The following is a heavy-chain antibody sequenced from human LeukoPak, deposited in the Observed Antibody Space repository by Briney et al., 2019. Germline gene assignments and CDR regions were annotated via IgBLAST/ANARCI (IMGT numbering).Heavy chain of an antibody. CDR3: ARHGNWDPFDY. CDR1: GDSINSSDYY. J-gene: IGHJ4*02. V-gene: IGHV4-39*01. D-gene: IGHD7-27*01. Sequence: SETLSLTCTVSGDSINSSDYYWAWIRQPPGEGLEWIGTIYYSGSTYYESSLKSRLTISVDSSKNQFSLKMISVTAADTGVYYCARHGNWDPFDYWGQGALVTVSS. CDR2: IYYSGST.